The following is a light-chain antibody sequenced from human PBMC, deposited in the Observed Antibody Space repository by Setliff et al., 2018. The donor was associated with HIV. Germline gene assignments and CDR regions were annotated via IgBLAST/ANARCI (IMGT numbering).Light chain of an antibody. V-gene: IGLV1-44*01. CDR3: AAWDDSLNAWV. CDR1: SSNIGFNT. J-gene: IGLJ3*02. Sequence: QSVLTQPPSASGTPGQRVTISCSGGSSNIGFNTANWYQQVPGTAPKLLIYSNHQRPSGVPDRFSASTSGASASLAISGLQSEDEGDYYCAAWDDSLNAWVFGGGTQLTVL. CDR2: SNH.